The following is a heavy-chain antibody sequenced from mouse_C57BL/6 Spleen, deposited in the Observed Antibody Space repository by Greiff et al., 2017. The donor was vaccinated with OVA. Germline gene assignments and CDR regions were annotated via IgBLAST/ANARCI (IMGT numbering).Heavy chain of an antibody. D-gene: IGHD1-1*01. CDR3: ARDYGSSSYWYFDV. Sequence: VKLVESGAELVKPGASVKISCKASGYAFSSYWMNWVKQRPGKGLEWIGQIYPGDGDTNYNGKFKGKATLTADKSSSTAYMQLSSLTSEDSAVYFGARDYGSSSYWYFDVWGTGTTVTVSS. V-gene: IGHV1-80*01. CDR2: IYPGDGDT. CDR1: GYAFSSYW. J-gene: IGHJ1*03.